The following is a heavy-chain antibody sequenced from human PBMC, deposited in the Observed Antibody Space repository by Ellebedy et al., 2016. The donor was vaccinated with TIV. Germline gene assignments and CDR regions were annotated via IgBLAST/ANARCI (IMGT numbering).Heavy chain of an antibody. CDR1: GFTFSDHY. D-gene: IGHD1-14*01. CDR2: TRDKPNSYTT. Sequence: GESLKISCAASGFTFSDHYMDWVRQAPGKGLEWVGRTRDKPNSYTTEYAASGKGRFTISRDDSKNLPYLQMNSLRTEDSALYYCAKNHGGLGSYYFDYWGQGTLVTVSS. CDR3: AKNHGGLGSYYFDY. V-gene: IGHV3-72*01. J-gene: IGHJ4*02.